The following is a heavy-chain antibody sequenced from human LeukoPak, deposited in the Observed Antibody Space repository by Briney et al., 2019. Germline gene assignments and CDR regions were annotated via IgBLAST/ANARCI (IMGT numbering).Heavy chain of an antibody. V-gene: IGHV4-59*06. J-gene: IGHJ4*02. CDR3: ARDDGGSSSRFDY. CDR1: GGSISGYY. Sequence: SETLSLTCTVSGGSISGYYWSWIRQHPGKGLEWIGYIYYSGSTYYNPSLKSRVTISVDTSKNQFSLKLSSVTAADTAVYYCARDDGGSSSRFDYWGQGTLVTVSS. D-gene: IGHD5-24*01. CDR2: IYYSGST.